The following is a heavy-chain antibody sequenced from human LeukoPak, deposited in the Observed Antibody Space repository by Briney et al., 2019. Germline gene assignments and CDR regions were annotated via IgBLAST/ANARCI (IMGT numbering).Heavy chain of an antibody. V-gene: IGHV1-2*02. CDR2: INPNSGGT. D-gene: IGHD3-10*01. CDR1: GNTFTGYY. CDR3: ARDSTMVRGVIIASWYFDY. Sequence: ASVKVSCEASGNTFTGYYMHWVRQAPGQGLEWMGWINPNSGGTNYAQKFQGRVTMTRDTSTSTVYMELSSLRSEDTAVYYCARDSTMVRGVIIASWYFDYWGQGTLVTVSS. J-gene: IGHJ4*02.